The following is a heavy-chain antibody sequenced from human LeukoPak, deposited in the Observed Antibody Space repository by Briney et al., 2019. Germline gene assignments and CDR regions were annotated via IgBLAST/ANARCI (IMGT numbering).Heavy chain of an antibody. CDR2: VKPKSGGT. J-gene: IGHJ2*01. CDR3: AREGWDPWRGQLLGYFDL. Sequence: GASVKVSCKTSGYTFTDHYIHWVRQASGQGLEWMRWVKPKSGGTNYAQKFQGRVTMTRDTSTSTAYMDLSRLTSDDTAVYYCAREGWDPWRGQLLGYFDLWGRGTLVTVSS. D-gene: IGHD3-10*01. CDR1: GYTFTDHY. V-gene: IGHV1-2*02.